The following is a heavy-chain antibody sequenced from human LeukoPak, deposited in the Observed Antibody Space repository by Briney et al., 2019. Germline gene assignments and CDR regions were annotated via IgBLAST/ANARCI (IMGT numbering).Heavy chain of an antibody. CDR3: ARDLGGRAGS. D-gene: IGHD1-26*01. Sequence: GGSLRLSCEASGFSFSRYWMHWVRQVPGKGVGWVSRFIEDGRTQTYPDSLQGRVPISRDINKNTLPVVVYSVGLDHVPLYFCARDLGGRAGSWGQGTLVTVSS. CDR1: GFSFSRYW. V-gene: IGHV3-74*01. J-gene: IGHJ1*01. CDR2: FIEDGRTQ.